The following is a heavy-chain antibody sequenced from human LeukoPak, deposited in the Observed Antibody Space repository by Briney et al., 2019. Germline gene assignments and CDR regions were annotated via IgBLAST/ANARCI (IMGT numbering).Heavy chain of an antibody. J-gene: IGHJ4*02. Sequence: ASAKVSCKASGGTFSSYAISWVRQAPGQGLEWMGGIIPIFGTANYAQKFQGRVTITTDESTSTAYMELSSLRSEDTAVYYCAGSDSSGYYPQYYFDYWGQGTLVTVSS. CDR3: AGSDSSGYYPQYYFDY. D-gene: IGHD3-22*01. V-gene: IGHV1-69*05. CDR1: GGTFSSYA. CDR2: IIPIFGTA.